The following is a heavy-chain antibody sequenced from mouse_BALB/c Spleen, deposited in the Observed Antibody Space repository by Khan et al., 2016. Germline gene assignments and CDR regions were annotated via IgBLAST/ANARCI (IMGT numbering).Heavy chain of an antibody. CDR3: ARSTVYAMDY. CDR1: GEANTSGY. Sequence: EVQLQESGPSLVKPSQTLSLTCSVTGEANTSGYWNWIRKFPGNKLEYMGYISYSGSTYYNPSLKSRISITRDTSKNQYYLQLNSVTTEDTATYYCARSTVYAMDYWGQGTSVTVSS. V-gene: IGHV3-8*02. D-gene: IGHD1-1*01. CDR2: ISYSGST. J-gene: IGHJ4*01.